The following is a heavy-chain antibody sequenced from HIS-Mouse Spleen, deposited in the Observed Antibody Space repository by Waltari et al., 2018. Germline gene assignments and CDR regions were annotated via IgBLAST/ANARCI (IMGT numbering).Heavy chain of an antibody. J-gene: IGHJ4*02. CDR2: ISYDGSNK. V-gene: IGHV3-30-3*01. CDR3: ARVGITMVRGVIDY. Sequence: QVQLVESGGGVVQPGRSLRLSCAASGFTFSSYAMHWVGTAPGKGLECVAVISYDGSNKYYADSVKGRFTISRDNSKTTLYLQMNSLRAEDTAVYYCARVGITMVRGVIDYWGQGTLVTVSS. D-gene: IGHD3-10*01. CDR1: GFTFSSYA.